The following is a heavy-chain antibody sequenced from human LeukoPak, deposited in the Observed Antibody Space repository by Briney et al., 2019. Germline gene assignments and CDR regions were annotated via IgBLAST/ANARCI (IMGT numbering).Heavy chain of an antibody. CDR2: ISYDGSIE. CDR3: AKDPKDGSGSFPGY. D-gene: IGHD3-10*01. V-gene: IGHV3-30*18. CDR1: GFTFSSYG. Sequence: GGSLRLSCAASGFTFSSYGMHWVRQAPGQGLEWVAVISYDGSIEYYADSVKARFTISRDNSKNTLYLQMNSLRAEDTAVYYCAKDPKDGSGSFPGYWGQGTLVTVSS. J-gene: IGHJ4*02.